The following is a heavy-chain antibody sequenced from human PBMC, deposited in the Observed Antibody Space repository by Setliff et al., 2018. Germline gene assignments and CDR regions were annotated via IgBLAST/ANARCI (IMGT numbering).Heavy chain of an antibody. CDR3: ARTRYGLGGRPY. D-gene: IGHD2-15*01. CDR2: IYYSGTA. Sequence: SETLSLTCTVSGGPISSSSYQWGWVRQTPGKGLEWIGSIYYSGTAYYNPSLKSRVTISVDTSKNQFSLQVTSVTATDTAVYYCARTRYGLGGRPYWGQGTLVTVSS. J-gene: IGHJ4*02. CDR1: GGPISSSSYQ. V-gene: IGHV4-39*01.